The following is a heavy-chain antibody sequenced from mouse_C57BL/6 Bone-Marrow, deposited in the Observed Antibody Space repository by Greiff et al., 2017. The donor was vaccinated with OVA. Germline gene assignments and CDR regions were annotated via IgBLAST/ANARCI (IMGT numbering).Heavy chain of an antibody. D-gene: IGHD2-13*01. V-gene: IGHV1-55*01. CDR3: ARESCDGDYSDWYIDV. Sequence: QVQLQQPGAELVKPGASVKLSCKASGYTFTSYWITWVKQRPGQGLEWIGDIYPGSGSTNYNEKFKSKATLTVDTSSSTAYMQRSSLTSEDSAVYYGARESCDGDYSDWYIDVWGTGTTVTVSS. CDR2: IYPGSGST. CDR1: GYTFTSYW. J-gene: IGHJ1*03.